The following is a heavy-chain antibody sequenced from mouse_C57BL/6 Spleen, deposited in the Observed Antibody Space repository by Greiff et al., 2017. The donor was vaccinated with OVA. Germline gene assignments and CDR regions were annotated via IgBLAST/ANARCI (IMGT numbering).Heavy chain of an antibody. J-gene: IGHJ4*01. D-gene: IGHD2-1*01. CDR3: ARRNYYGNYDDAMDY. CDR1: GFTFSSYG. Sequence: DVKLVESGGDLVKPGGSLKLSCAASGFTFSSYGMSWVRQTPDKRLEWVATISSGGSYTYYPDSVKGRFTISRDNAKNTLYLQMSSLKSEDTAMYYCARRNYYGNYDDAMDYWGQGTSVTVSS. CDR2: ISSGGSYT. V-gene: IGHV5-6*02.